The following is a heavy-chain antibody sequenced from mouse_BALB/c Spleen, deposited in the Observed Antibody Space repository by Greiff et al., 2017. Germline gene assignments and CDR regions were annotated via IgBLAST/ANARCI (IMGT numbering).Heavy chain of an antibody. V-gene: IGHV5-4*02. CDR2: ISDGGSYT. D-gene: IGHD1-1*01. CDR1: GFTFSDYY. Sequence: EVQGVESGGGLVKPGGSLKLSCAASGFTFSDYYMYWVRQTPEKRLEWVATISDGGSYTYYPDSVKGRFTISRDNAKNNLYLQMSSLKSEDTAMYYCARDYYGSSYPMDYWGQGTSVTVSS. J-gene: IGHJ4*01. CDR3: ARDYYGSSYPMDY.